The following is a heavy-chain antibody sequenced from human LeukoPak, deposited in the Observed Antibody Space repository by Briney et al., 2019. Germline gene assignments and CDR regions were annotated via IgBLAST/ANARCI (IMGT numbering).Heavy chain of an antibody. D-gene: IGHD1-7*01. CDR1: GFSLSSYA. J-gene: IGHJ4*02. V-gene: IGHV3-30*04. Sequence: PGGSLRLSCAASGFSLSSYAMHWVRQAPGKGLEWVAIISYDGSKKYYADSVKGRFTISRDNSKNTLYLQMNSLRAEDTAVYYCARAHNWKYGSFDFWGQGTLVTVSS. CDR3: ARAHNWKYGSFDF. CDR2: ISYDGSKK.